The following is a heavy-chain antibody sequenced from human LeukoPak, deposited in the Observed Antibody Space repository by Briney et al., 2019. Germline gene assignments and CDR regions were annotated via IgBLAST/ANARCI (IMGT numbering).Heavy chain of an antibody. V-gene: IGHV1-46*01. J-gene: IGHJ5*02. CDR2: INPSDGTS. CDR3: ARGELLFDH. CDR1: GYTFTGDH. Sequence: ASVKVSCKASGYTFTGDHMHWVRQAPGQGLEWMGIINPSDGTSTYARKFQDKLTMTSDTSTSTVYMELSSLKSEDTAVYYCARGELLFDHWGQGALVTVSS. D-gene: IGHD1-7*01.